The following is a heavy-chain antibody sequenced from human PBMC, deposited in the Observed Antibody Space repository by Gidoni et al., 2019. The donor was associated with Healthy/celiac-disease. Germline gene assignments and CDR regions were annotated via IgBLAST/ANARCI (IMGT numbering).Heavy chain of an antibody. CDR2: IWYDGSNK. CDR3: ARDRGYGDYVDAFDI. J-gene: IGHJ3*02. D-gene: IGHD4-17*01. V-gene: IGHV3-33*01. CDR1: GFTFSSYG. Sequence: QVQLVESGGGVVQPGRSLRLSCAASGFTFSSYGMHWVRQAPGKGLEWVAVIWYDGSNKYYADSVKGRFTISRDNSKNTLYLQMNSLRAEDTAVYYCARDRGYGDYVDAFDIWGQGTMVTVSS.